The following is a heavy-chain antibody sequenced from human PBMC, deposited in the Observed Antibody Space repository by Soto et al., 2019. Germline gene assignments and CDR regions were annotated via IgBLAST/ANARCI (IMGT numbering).Heavy chain of an antibody. CDR3: ARDKGGNSGY. D-gene: IGHD2-21*02. J-gene: IGHJ4*02. CDR2: IYYSGST. CDR1: GGSISSYY. Sequence: SETLSLTCTVSGGSISSYYWSWIRQPPGKGLEWIGYIYYSGSTNYNPSLKSRVTISVDTSKNQFSLKLSSVTAADTAVYYCARDKGGNSGYWGQGTLVTVSS. V-gene: IGHV4-59*01.